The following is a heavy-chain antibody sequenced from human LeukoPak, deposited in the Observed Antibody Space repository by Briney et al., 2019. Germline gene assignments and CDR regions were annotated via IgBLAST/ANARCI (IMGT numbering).Heavy chain of an antibody. Sequence: ASVKVSCKASGGTFSSYAISWVRQAPGQGLEWMGGIIPIFGTANYAQKFQGRVTITTDESTSTAYMELSSLRSEDTAVYHCARDRDLRFDPWGQGTLVTVSS. V-gene: IGHV1-69*05. J-gene: IGHJ5*02. CDR3: ARDRDLRFDP. CDR2: IIPIFGTA. D-gene: IGHD3-10*01. CDR1: GGTFSSYA.